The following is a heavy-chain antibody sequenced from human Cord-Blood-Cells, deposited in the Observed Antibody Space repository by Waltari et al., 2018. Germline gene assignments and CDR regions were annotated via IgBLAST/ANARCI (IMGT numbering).Heavy chain of an antibody. CDR2: IIPIFGTA. CDR1: GGTFSSYA. D-gene: IGHD6-13*01. V-gene: IGHV1-69*01. Sequence: QVQLVQSGAEVKKPGSSVKVSCKASGGTFSSYAISWFRQAPGQGLAWMGGIIPIFGTANYAQKFQGRVTITADESTSTAYMELSSLRSEDTAVYYCASRREYSSSWYGWFDPWGQGTLVTVSS. CDR3: ASRREYSSSWYGWFDP. J-gene: IGHJ5*02.